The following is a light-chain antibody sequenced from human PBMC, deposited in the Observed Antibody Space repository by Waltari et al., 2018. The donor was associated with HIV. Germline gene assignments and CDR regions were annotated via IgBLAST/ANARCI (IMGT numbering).Light chain of an antibody. CDR1: QLFSGY. CDR2: EAS. Sequence: EIVWTQSPATLSLSPGERATLSFRASQLFSGYLAWYQQKPGQAPRLLIYEASSRATGIPARFSGSESGTDFTLTISSLEPEDFAVYYCHQRSNWPQTFGQGTKVEIK. J-gene: IGKJ1*01. V-gene: IGKV3-11*01. CDR3: HQRSNWPQT.